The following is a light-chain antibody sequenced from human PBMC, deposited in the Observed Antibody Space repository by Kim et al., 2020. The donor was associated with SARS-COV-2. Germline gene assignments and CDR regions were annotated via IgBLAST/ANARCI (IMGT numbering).Light chain of an antibody. V-gene: IGKV3-20*01. CDR3: QLFSSSPPAYT. CDR1: QSA. CDR2: ASS. Sequence: EIVLTQSPGTLSVSPGERATLSCRASQSAPSLLVFASSSRTAGTPDRFSGSGSGTDFTLTISRVEPDDFAVYYCQLFSSSPPAYTFGQGTKLEI. J-gene: IGKJ2*01.